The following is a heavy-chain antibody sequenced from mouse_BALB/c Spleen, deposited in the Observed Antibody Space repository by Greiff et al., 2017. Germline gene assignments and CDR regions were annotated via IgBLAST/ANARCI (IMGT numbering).Heavy chain of an antibody. CDR2: IYPGNSDT. J-gene: IGHJ3*01. Sequence: EVQGVESGTVLARPGASVKMSCKASGYSFTSYWMHWVKQRPGQGLEWIGAIYPGNSDTSYNQKFKGKAKLTAVTSASTAYMELSSLTNEDSAVYYCTRKGLGYGNPAWFAYWGQGTLVTVSA. D-gene: IGHD2-10*02. CDR1: GYSFTSYW. CDR3: TRKGLGYGNPAWFAY. V-gene: IGHV1-5*01.